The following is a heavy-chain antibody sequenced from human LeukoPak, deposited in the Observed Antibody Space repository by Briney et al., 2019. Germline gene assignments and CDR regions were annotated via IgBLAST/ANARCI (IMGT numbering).Heavy chain of an antibody. CDR3: AKAPGYGSGSFPLFFDY. J-gene: IGHJ4*02. CDR1: GFTVRSNY. Sequence: GGSLRLSCAASGFTVRSNYMSWVRQAPGKGLEWVSVIHSDDSTYLADSVKGRFTISRDNSKNTLYLQMNSLRAEDTAVYYCAKAPGYGSGSFPLFFDYWGQGTLVTVSS. CDR2: IHSDDST. V-gene: IGHV3-53*05. D-gene: IGHD3-10*01.